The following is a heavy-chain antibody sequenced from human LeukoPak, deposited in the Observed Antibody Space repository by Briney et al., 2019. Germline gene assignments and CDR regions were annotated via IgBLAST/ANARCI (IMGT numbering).Heavy chain of an antibody. CDR3: ARAGLIPDAMDDYYYMDV. Sequence: ASVKVSCKGSGYTFTSYAMHGVRQAPGQRLEWMGWINAGNGNTKYSQEFQGRVTITRDTSASTAYMELSSLRSEDMAVYYCARAGLIPDAMDDYYYMDVWGKGTTVTVSS. J-gene: IGHJ6*03. CDR1: GYTFTSYA. V-gene: IGHV1-3*03. CDR2: INAGNGNT. D-gene: IGHD2-2*01.